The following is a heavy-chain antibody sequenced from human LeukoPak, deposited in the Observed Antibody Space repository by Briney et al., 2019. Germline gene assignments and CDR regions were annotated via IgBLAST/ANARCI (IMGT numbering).Heavy chain of an antibody. CDR2: ISWNSGSI. J-gene: IGHJ3*01. Sequence: GGSLRLSCAASGFTFDDYAMHWVRQAPGKGLEWVSGISWNSGSIGYADSVKGRFTISRDNAKNSLYLQMNSLRAEDTAVYYCAKDLAVVVATIDYWGQGTMVTVSS. CDR1: GFTFDDYA. CDR3: AKDLAVVVATIDY. D-gene: IGHD2-15*01. V-gene: IGHV3-9*01.